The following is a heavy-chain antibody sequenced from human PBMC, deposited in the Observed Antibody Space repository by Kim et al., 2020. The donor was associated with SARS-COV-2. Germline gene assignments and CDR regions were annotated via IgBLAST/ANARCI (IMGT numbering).Heavy chain of an antibody. J-gene: IGHJ4*02. V-gene: IGHV3-23*01. CDR3: AKDPRIAVAGNEN. Sequence: YPDSVKPRSTIARDNAKDTMYLQMNSLRAEETAVYYCAKDPRIAVAGNENWGQGTLVTVPS. D-gene: IGHD6-19*01.